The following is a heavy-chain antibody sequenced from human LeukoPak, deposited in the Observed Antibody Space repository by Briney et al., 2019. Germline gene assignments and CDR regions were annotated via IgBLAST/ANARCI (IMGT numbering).Heavy chain of an antibody. CDR3: ARQETSSYNGAFDI. J-gene: IGHJ3*02. V-gene: IGHV3-7*01. Sequence: AGGSLRLSRAASGLTFNSYWMSWVRQAPGKGLEWVANIKKDGSEKYYVDSVKGRFTISRDNAKNSLYLQINSLRADDTAVYYCARQETSSYNGAFDIWGQGTMVTVSS. CDR2: IKKDGSEK. D-gene: IGHD1-26*01. CDR1: GLTFNSYW.